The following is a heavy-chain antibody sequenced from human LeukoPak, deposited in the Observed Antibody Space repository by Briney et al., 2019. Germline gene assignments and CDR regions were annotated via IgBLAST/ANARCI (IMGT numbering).Heavy chain of an antibody. CDR3: ARVVNPEQWLVDY. CDR1: GGSISSGDYY. J-gene: IGHJ4*02. CDR2: IYYSGST. D-gene: IGHD6-19*01. V-gene: IGHV4-30-4*01. Sequence: PSQTLSLTCTVSGGSISSGDYYWSWIRQPPGKGLEWIGYIYYSGSTYYNPSLKSRVTISVDTSKNQFSLKLSSVTAADTAVYYCARVVNPEQWLVDYWGQGTLVTVSS.